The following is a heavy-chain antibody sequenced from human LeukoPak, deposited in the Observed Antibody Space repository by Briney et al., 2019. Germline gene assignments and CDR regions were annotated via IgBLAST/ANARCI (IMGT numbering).Heavy chain of an antibody. V-gene: IGHV3-48*01. J-gene: IGHJ4*02. CDR2: ISSSSSTI. CDR3: ARDQTVYFDY. D-gene: IGHD2-21*02. Sequence: GGSLRLSCAASGFTFSSYSMNWVRQAPGKGLEWVSYISSSSSTIYYADSVKGRFTISRDNAKNSLYLQMNSLRAEDTAVYYCARDQTVYFDYWGQGTLVTVSS. CDR1: GFTFSSYS.